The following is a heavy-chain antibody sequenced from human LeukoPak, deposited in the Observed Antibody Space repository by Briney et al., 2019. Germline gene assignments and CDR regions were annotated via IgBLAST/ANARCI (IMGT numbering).Heavy chain of an antibody. CDR1: GGTFSSYA. CDR2: INPSGGST. V-gene: IGHV1-46*01. CDR3: ARERGYSGYDAFDY. Sequence: ASVKVSCKASGGTFSSYAISWVRQAPGQGLEWMGIINPSGGSTSYAQKFQGRVTMTRDMSTSTVYMELSSLRSEDTAVYYCARERGYSGYDAFDYWGQGTLVTVSS. D-gene: IGHD5-12*01. J-gene: IGHJ4*02.